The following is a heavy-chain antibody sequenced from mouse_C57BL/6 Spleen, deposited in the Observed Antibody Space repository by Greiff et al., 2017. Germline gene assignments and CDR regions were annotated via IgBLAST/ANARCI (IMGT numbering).Heavy chain of an antibody. Sequence: EVQRVESGGGLVKPGGSLKLSCAASGFTFSDYGMHWVRQAPEKGLEWVAYISSGSSTIYYADTVKGRFTISRDNAKNTLFLQMTSLRSEDTAMYYCARPYGSSPSYYAMDYWGQGTSVTVSS. CDR2: ISSGSSTI. CDR1: GFTFSDYG. J-gene: IGHJ4*01. D-gene: IGHD1-1*01. V-gene: IGHV5-17*01. CDR3: ARPYGSSPSYYAMDY.